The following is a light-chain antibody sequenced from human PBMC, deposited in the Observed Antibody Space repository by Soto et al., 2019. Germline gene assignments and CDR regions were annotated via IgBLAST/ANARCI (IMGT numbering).Light chain of an antibody. Sequence: QSVLTQPASVSGSPGQSITISCTGTSSDVGGYNYVSWYQQHPGKDPKLMIYDVSNRTSGVSNRFSGSKSGNTASLTISGIQAEDEADYYCSSYTSSSTLVFGGGTKLTVL. J-gene: IGLJ2*01. CDR2: DVS. CDR1: SSDVGGYNY. CDR3: SSYTSSSTLV. V-gene: IGLV2-14*01.